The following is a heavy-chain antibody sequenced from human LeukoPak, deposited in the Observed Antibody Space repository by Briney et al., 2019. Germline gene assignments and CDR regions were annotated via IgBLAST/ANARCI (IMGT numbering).Heavy chain of an antibody. CDR2: MNPNSGNT. Sequence: ASVKVSCKASGYTFTSYDINWVRQATGQGLEWMGWMNPNSGNTGYAQKFQGRVTMTRNTSISTAYMELSSLRSEDTAVYYCARTPYSGYDWGYYFDYWGQGTLVTVSS. CDR1: GYTFTSYD. J-gene: IGHJ4*02. D-gene: IGHD5-12*01. CDR3: ARTPYSGYDWGYYFDY. V-gene: IGHV1-8*01.